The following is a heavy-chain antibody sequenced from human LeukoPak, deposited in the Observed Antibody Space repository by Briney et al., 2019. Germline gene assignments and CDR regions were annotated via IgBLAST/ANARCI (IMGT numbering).Heavy chain of an antibody. Sequence: PGGSLRLSCAASGFTFSTYWMTWVRQAPGKGLEWVANINQDGGEKYYVDSVKGRFTISRDNAKDSLYMQMNSLRAEDTAVYYCARLPLYYDSSGYYWGQGTLVTVSS. CDR3: ARLPLYYDSSGYY. CDR2: INQDGGEK. J-gene: IGHJ4*02. V-gene: IGHV3-7*02. CDR1: GFTFSTYW. D-gene: IGHD3-22*01.